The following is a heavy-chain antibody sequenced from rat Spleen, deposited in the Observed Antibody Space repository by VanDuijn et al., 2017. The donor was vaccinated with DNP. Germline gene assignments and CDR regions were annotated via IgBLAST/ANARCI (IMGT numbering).Heavy chain of an antibody. J-gene: IGHJ1*01. D-gene: IGHD3-1*01. Sequence: EVQLVESGGGLVQPGGSMKLSCAASGFTFSDYYMAWVRQAPKKGLEWVAAISTSGSRTYYADSVKGRFTISRDDAKSSLYLQMNSLKSEDTATYYCARGSTSIYWYFDFWGPGTMDTVSS. CDR2: ISTSGSRT. V-gene: IGHV5-22*01. CDR3: ARGSTSIYWYFDF. CDR1: GFTFSDYY.